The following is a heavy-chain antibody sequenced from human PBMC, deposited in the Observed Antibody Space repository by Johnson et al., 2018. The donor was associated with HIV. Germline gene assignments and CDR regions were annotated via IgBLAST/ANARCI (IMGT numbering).Heavy chain of an antibody. J-gene: IGHJ3*02. D-gene: IGHD6-19*01. CDR3: ARVQWLILDAFDI. Sequence: QVQLVESGGGVVQPGRSLRLSCAASGFTFSRYGMHWVRQAPGKGLEWVAFISHDERIEYYGDSVKGRFTISRDNPWNTLYLQMNSLRAEDTAVYYCARVQWLILDAFDIWGQGTMVTVSS. CDR1: GFTFSRYG. CDR2: ISHDERIE. V-gene: IGHV3-30*03.